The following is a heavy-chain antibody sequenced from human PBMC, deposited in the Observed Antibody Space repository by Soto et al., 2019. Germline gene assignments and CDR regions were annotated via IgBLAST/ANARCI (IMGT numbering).Heavy chain of an antibody. D-gene: IGHD3-22*01. V-gene: IGHV3-48*03. CDR3: ARGGTSMIVAKNFDY. J-gene: IGHJ4*02. CDR1: GFTFSSYE. Sequence: GGSLRLSCTASGFTFSSYEMNWVRQAPGKGLEWVSYISSGGITIYYADSVKGRFTISRDNAENSLYLQVISLRAEDTAVYYCARGGTSMIVAKNFDYWGQGTLVTVSS. CDR2: ISSGGITI.